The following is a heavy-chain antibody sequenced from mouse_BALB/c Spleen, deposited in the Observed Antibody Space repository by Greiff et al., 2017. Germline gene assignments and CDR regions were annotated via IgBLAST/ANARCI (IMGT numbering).Heavy chain of an antibody. Sequence: QVQLKESGAELVRPGSSVTISCKASGYAFSRYWMNWVKQRPGQGLEWIGQIYPGDGDTNSNGKFKGKATLTADKSSSTAYMQLSSLTSEDSAVYFWARKGDDDDPLFAYWGQGTLVTVAA. CDR3: ARKGDDDDPLFAY. V-gene: IGHV1-80*01. J-gene: IGHJ3*01. CDR1: GYAFSRYW. CDR2: IYPGDGDT. D-gene: IGHD2-4*01.